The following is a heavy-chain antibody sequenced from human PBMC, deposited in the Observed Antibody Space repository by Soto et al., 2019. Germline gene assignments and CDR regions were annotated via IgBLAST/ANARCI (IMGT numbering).Heavy chain of an antibody. CDR2: INSDGSST. J-gene: IGHJ5*02. CDR1: GFTFSSYW. Sequence: GGSLRLSCAASGFTFSSYWMHWVRQAPGKGLVWVSRINSDGSSTSYADSVKGRFTISRGNAKNTLYLQMNSLRAEDTAVYYCARGRPSSGSPKYNWFDPWGQGTLVTVSS. V-gene: IGHV3-74*01. D-gene: IGHD3-10*01. CDR3: ARGRPSSGSPKYNWFDP.